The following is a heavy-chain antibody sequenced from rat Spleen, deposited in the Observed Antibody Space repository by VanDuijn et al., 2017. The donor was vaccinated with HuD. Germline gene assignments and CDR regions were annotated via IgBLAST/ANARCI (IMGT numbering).Heavy chain of an antibody. CDR2: ISYDGSST. Sequence: EVQLVESDGGLVQPGRSLKLSCAASGFTFSDYYMAWVRQAPTKGLEWVAFISYDGSSTYYRDSVKGRFTISRDNAKSTLYLQMDSLRSEDTATYYCTTDRPGALMDAWGQGASVTVSS. J-gene: IGHJ4*01. V-gene: IGHV5-20*01. CDR3: TTDRPGALMDA. CDR1: GFTFSDYY. D-gene: IGHD5-1*01.